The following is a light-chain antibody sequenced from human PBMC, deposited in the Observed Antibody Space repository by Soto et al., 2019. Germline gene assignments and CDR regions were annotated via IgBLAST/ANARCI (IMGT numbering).Light chain of an antibody. CDR1: SSNIGSNF. CDR2: RNN. Sequence: QSVLTQPTSASGTPGQRVTISCSGSSSNIGSNFIYWYQQLPGTAPKLLIDRNNQRPSGVPDRFSGSKSGTSASLAISGLRSEDEGDYHCAAWDYSLSGVVFGGGTKVTVL. CDR3: AAWDYSLSGVV. J-gene: IGLJ2*01. V-gene: IGLV1-47*01.